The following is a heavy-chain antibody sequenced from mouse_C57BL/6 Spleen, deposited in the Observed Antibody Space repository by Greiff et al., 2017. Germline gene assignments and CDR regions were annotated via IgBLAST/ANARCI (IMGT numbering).Heavy chain of an antibody. CDR2: IYPSDSET. Sequence: VQLQQPGAELVRPGSSVQLSCKASGYTFTSYWMDWVKQRPGQGLEWIGNIYPSDSETHYNQKFKDKATLTVDKSSSTAYMQLSSLTSEDSAVYYCAREGFSPFDVWGTGTTVTVSS. CDR1: GYTFTSYW. V-gene: IGHV1-61*01. J-gene: IGHJ1*03. CDR3: AREGFSPFDV.